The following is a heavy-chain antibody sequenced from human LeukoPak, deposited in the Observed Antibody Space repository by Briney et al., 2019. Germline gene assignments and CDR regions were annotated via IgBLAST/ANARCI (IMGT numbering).Heavy chain of an antibody. CDR3: AKRLYDSSGYDY. D-gene: IGHD3-22*01. Sequence: GGSLRLSCAASGFTFSIYSMNWVRQAPGEGLEWVSSISSSGGYIYYADSVKGRFTISRDNAKNSLYLQMNSLRAEDTAVYYCAKRLYDSSGYDYWGQGTLVTVSS. J-gene: IGHJ4*02. CDR1: GFTFSIYS. CDR2: ISSSGGYI. V-gene: IGHV3-21*04.